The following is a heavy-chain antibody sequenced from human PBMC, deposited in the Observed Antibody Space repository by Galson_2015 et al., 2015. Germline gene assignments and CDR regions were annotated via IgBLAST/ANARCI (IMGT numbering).Heavy chain of an antibody. J-gene: IGHJ4*02. CDR2: IFRSGSA. V-gene: IGHV4-4*02. CDR3: ARDSSGRYSLGY. CDR1: GGSISSNNW. Sequence: ETLSLTCAVSGGSISSNNWWSWVRQPPGRGLEWVGEIFRSGSANYNPSLKSRVTISVDKSKNQFSLELGSVTAADTAFYYCARDSSGRYSLGYWGQGTLVTVSS. D-gene: IGHD2-21*01.